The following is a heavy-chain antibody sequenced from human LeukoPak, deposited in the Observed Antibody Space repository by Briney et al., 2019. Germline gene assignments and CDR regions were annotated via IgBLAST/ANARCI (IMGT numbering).Heavy chain of an antibody. CDR3: ARESGVLLRRLDY. CDR1: GFTFSSYS. D-gene: IGHD2-15*01. V-gene: IGHV3-21*01. J-gene: IGHJ4*02. Sequence: GGSLRLSCAASGFTFSSYSMNWVRQAPGKGLEWVSSISSSSSYIYYADSVKGRFTISRDNAKDSLYLQMNSLRAEDTAVYYCARESGVLLRRLDYWGQGTLVTVSS. CDR2: ISSSSSYI.